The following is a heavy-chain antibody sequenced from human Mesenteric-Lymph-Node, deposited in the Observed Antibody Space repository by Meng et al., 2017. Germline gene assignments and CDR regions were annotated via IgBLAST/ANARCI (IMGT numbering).Heavy chain of an antibody. V-gene: IGHV3-23*01. Sequence: EVQLLESGGGLVQPGGSLRLSWAASGFTLRIYGMSWVRQAPGKGLEWVSGISGSGGGTYYGDSVKGRFTISRDNSKNTLYLQMSSLRAEDTAIYYCAKGDSGWYQEYNWFDPWGQGTLVTVSS. CDR2: ISGSGGGT. CDR3: AKGDSGWYQEYNWFDP. D-gene: IGHD6-19*01. CDR1: GFTLRIYG. J-gene: IGHJ5*02.